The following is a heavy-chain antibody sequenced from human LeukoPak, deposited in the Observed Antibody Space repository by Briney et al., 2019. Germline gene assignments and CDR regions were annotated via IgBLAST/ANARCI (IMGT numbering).Heavy chain of an antibody. J-gene: IGHJ5*02. CDR3: ARDLGYCTGGTCYPNWFDP. D-gene: IGHD2-15*01. CDR2: INAGNDNT. CDR1: GYTFTSYA. V-gene: IGHV1-3*01. Sequence: ASVKVSCKASGYTFTSYAMHWVRQAPGQRLEWMGWINAGNDNTKYSQKFQGRVTITRDTSASTAYMELSSLRSEDTSVYYCARDLGYCTGGTCYPNWFDPWGQGTLVTVSS.